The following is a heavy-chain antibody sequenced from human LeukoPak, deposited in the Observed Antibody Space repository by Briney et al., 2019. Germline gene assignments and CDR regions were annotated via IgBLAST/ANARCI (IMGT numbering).Heavy chain of an antibody. V-gene: IGHV3-30*04. D-gene: IGHD2-2*01. CDR2: ISYDGSNK. Sequence: GGSLRLSCAASGFTFSSYAMHWVRQAPGKGLEGVAVISYDGSNKYYADSVKGRFTISRDNSKNTLYLQMNSLRAEDTAVYYCARDIVVVPAAILSYYYYYYGMDVWGQGTTVTVSS. CDR1: GFTFSSYA. CDR3: ARDIVVVPAAILSYYYYYYGMDV. J-gene: IGHJ6*02.